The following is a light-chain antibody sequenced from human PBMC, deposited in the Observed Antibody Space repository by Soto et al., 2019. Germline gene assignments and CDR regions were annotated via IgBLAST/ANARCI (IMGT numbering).Light chain of an antibody. CDR1: NIGSKS. V-gene: IGLV3-21*02. CDR3: QVWDRSSDHYV. CDR2: DDT. Sequence: SYELTQAPSVSAAPGQAARITCEGNNIGSKSVHWYQQKPGQAPVLVVYDDTDRPSGIPERISSSNSGNTATLTISRVEAGDEADYYCQVWDRSSDHYVFGTGTKVTVL. J-gene: IGLJ1*01.